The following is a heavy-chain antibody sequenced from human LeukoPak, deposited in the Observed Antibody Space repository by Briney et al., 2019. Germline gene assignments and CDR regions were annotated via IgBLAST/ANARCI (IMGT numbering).Heavy chain of an antibody. D-gene: IGHD2-2*01. CDR3: ARGGRYCSSSTCYYDY. CDR2: INPNSGGT. Sequence: GASVRFSCKASGYTFTGYYMHWVRPAPGQGLEWMGWINPNSGGTNYAQKFQGRVTTTRDTSISTAYMEVSRLKSDDTAVYYCARGGRYCSSSTCYYDYWVQGTLATVPS. V-gene: IGHV1-2*02. J-gene: IGHJ4*02. CDR1: GYTFTGYY.